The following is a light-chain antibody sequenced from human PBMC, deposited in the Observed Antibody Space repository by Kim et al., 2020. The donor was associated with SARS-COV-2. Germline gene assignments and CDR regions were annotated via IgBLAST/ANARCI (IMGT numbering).Light chain of an antibody. CDR1: QSLSSNY. Sequence: EIVLTQSPGTLSLSPGKRATLSCRASQSLSSNYLAWYQQKPGQAPRILIYGASSRAVGIPDRFSGSGSGTDFSLTISRLEPEDFAVYYCQQYGGSSTFGQGTKLEI. V-gene: IGKV3-20*01. J-gene: IGKJ2*01. CDR3: QQYGGSST. CDR2: GAS.